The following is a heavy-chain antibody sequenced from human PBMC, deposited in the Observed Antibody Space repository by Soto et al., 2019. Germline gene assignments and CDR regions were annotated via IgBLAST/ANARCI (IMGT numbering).Heavy chain of an antibody. Sequence: PSETLSLTCAVYGGSFSGYYWSWIRQPPWKGLEWIGEINHSGSTNYNPSLKSRVTITVDTSKNQFSLKLSSVTAADTAVYYCAREKPSRRYCSSTSCYTLPTNYYYYYMDVWGKGTTVTVSS. D-gene: IGHD2-2*02. J-gene: IGHJ6*03. CDR2: INHSGST. CDR1: GGSFSGYY. V-gene: IGHV4-34*01. CDR3: AREKPSRRYCSSTSCYTLPTNYYYYYMDV.